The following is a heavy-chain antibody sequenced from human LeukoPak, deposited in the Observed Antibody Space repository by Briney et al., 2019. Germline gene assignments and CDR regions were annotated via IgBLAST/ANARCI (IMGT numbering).Heavy chain of an antibody. CDR2: IIPIFGTA. Sequence: ASVKVSCKASGGTFSSYAISWVRQAPGQGLEWMGGIIPIFGTANYAQKFQGRVTITTDESTSTAYMELSSLRSEDTAVYYCARGGYSYGFYFDYWGQGTLVTVSS. V-gene: IGHV1-69*05. CDR1: GGTFSSYA. J-gene: IGHJ4*02. D-gene: IGHD5-18*01. CDR3: ARGGYSYGFYFDY.